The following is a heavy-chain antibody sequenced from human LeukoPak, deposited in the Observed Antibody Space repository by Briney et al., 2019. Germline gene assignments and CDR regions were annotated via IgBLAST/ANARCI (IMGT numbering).Heavy chain of an antibody. J-gene: IGHJ4*02. CDR2: FSDSGDNT. CDR3: AKSKDMSASGWLSPDY. D-gene: IGHD3-22*01. CDR1: AFTSSSYV. V-gene: IGHV3-23*01. Sequence: GGSLRLSCAASAFTSSSYVLTWVSPAPGKGLEWVSTFSDSGDNTYYADSVKGRLTISRDKSKNILYLQMSRLRADDTAIYYCAKSKDMSASGWLSPDYWGQRTLVTVSA.